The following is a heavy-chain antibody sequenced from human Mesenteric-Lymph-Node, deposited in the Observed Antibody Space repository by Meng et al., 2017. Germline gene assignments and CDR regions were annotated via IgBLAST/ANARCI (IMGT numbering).Heavy chain of an antibody. CDR1: GFTFSSYS. Sequence: GESLKISCAASGFTFSSYSMNWVRQAPGKGLEWVSSISSSSSYIYYADSVKGRFTISRDNAKNSLYLQMNSLRAEDTAVYYCARDLYLDVGIAVAGRYYYYYGMDVWGQGTTVTVSS. J-gene: IGHJ6*02. V-gene: IGHV3-21*01. D-gene: IGHD6-19*01. CDR3: ARDLYLDVGIAVAGRYYYYYGMDV. CDR2: ISSSSSYI.